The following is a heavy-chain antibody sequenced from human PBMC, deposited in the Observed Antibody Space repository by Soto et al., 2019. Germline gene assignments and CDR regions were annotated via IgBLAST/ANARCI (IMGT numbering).Heavy chain of an antibody. Sequence: GESLKISCKGSGYSFSNYWIGWVRQMPGKGLEWMGIIYPGDSDTRYSPSLRGQVTISADKSISSAYLQWSSLKASDTAMYYCARQDGYALYYFDSWGQGTLVTVSS. V-gene: IGHV5-51*01. CDR1: GYSFSNYW. J-gene: IGHJ4*02. D-gene: IGHD5-12*01. CDR2: IYPGDSDT. CDR3: ARQDGYALYYFDS.